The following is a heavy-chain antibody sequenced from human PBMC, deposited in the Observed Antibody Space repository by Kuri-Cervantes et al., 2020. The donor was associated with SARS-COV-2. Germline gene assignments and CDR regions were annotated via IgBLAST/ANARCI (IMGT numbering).Heavy chain of an antibody. CDR2: ISSSSSYI. CDR1: GFTFSSYS. CDR3: ARVITMVRGGPYYFDY. J-gene: IGHJ4*02. Sequence: GGSLRLSCAASGFTFSSYSMNWVRQAPGKGLEWVSSISSSSSYIYYADSVKGRFTISRDNAKNSLYLQMNSLRAEDTAVYYCARVITMVRGGPYYFDYWGQGTLVTVSS. D-gene: IGHD3-10*01. V-gene: IGHV3-21*04.